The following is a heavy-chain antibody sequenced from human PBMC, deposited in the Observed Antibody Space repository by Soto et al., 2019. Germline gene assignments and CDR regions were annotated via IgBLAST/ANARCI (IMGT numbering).Heavy chain of an antibody. CDR2: IYYSGST. Sequence: KASETLSLTCTVSGGSISSGGYYWSWIRQHPGKGLEWIGYIYYSGSTYYNPSLKSRVTISVDTSKNQFSLKLSSVTAADTAVYYCARPPLPGYSIHFSSWGQGTLVTVSS. V-gene: IGHV4-31*03. D-gene: IGHD2-15*01. J-gene: IGHJ5*02. CDR3: ARPPLPGYSIHFSS. CDR1: GGSISSGGYY.